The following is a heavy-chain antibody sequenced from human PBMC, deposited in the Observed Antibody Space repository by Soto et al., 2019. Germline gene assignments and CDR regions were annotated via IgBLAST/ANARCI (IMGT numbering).Heavy chain of an antibody. V-gene: IGHV4-61*01. Sequence: QVQLQESGPGLVKPSETLSLTCTVSGGSVSSGSYYWSWIRQPPGKGLEWIGYIYYSGSTNYNPSLNSRVTISVATSRYQFPRQLSSLTAADKAVYYCARGIEGWYQGRYYYGMDVWGQGTTVTVSS. J-gene: IGHJ6*02. CDR2: IYYSGST. CDR1: GGSVSSGSYY. CDR3: ARGIEGWYQGRYYYGMDV. D-gene: IGHD6-19*01.